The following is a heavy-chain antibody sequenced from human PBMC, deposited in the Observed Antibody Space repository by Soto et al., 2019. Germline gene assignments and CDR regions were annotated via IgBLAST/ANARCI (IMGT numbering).Heavy chain of an antibody. J-gene: IGHJ6*03. D-gene: IGHD3-3*01. CDR3: ARGLVDTIFVFVITNYYYYYMDF. V-gene: IGHV1-8*01. CDR1: GYTFTSYD. CDR2: MNPNSGNT. Sequence: GASVKVSCKASGYTFTSYDINWVRQATGQGLEWMGWMNPNSGNTGYAQKFQGRVTMTRNTSISTAYMELSSLRSEDTAVYYCARGLVDTIFVFVITNYYYYYMDFWGKGTSVTV.